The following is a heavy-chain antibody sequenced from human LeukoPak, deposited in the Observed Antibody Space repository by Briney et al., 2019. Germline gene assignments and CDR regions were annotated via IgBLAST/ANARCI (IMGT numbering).Heavy chain of an antibody. Sequence: QPGGSLRLSCAASGFTFSSYEMNWVRQAPGKGLEWVSYISSSGSTIYYADSVKGRFTISRDNAKNSLYLQMNSLRAEDTAVYYCARTRSSGWYEGDAFDIWGQGTMVTVSS. CDR2: ISSSGSTI. V-gene: IGHV3-48*03. CDR1: GFTFSSYE. CDR3: ARTRSSGWYEGDAFDI. J-gene: IGHJ3*02. D-gene: IGHD6-19*01.